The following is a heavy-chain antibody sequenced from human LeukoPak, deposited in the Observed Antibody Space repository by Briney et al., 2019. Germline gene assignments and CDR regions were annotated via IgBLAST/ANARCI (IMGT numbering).Heavy chain of an antibody. Sequence: PGGSLRLSCAASGFTFSSHAMQWVRQAPGKGLEWVAVISYDGSDNYYADSVKGRFTISRDNSKNTLYLQMNSLRAEDTAVYYCARDPSSSWLHYFDYWGQGTLVTVSS. CDR1: GFTFSSHA. CDR2: ISYDGSDN. J-gene: IGHJ4*02. D-gene: IGHD6-13*01. CDR3: ARDPSSSWLHYFDY. V-gene: IGHV3-30-3*01.